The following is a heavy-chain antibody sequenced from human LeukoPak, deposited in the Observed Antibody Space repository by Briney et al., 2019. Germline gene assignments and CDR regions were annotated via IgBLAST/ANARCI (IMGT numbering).Heavy chain of an antibody. CDR2: INHSGST. CDR3: AGNSLTGVWSGFFDY. Sequence: SETLSLTCAVYGGSFSGYYWSWIRQPPGKGLEWIGEINHSGSTNYNPSLKSRVTISVDTSKNQFSLKLSSVTAADTAVYYCAGNSLTGVWSGFFDYWGQGTLVTVSS. V-gene: IGHV4-34*01. CDR1: GGSFSGYY. D-gene: IGHD3-3*01. J-gene: IGHJ4*02.